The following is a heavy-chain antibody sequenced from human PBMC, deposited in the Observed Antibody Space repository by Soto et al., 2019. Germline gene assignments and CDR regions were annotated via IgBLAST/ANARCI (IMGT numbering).Heavy chain of an antibody. CDR1: GFTFSSYS. D-gene: IGHD5-18*01. Sequence: EVQLVESGGGLVKPGGSLRLSCAASGFTFSSYSMNWVRQAPGKGLEWVSSISSSSSYIYYADSVKGRFTISRDNAKNSLCLQMNSLRAEDTAVYYCARSPDVDTAMVDWGQGTLVTVSS. CDR2: ISSSSSYI. CDR3: ARSPDVDTAMVD. J-gene: IGHJ4*02. V-gene: IGHV3-21*01.